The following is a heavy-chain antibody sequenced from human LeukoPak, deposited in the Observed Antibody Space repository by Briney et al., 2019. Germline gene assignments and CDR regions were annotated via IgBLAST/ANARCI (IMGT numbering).Heavy chain of an antibody. Sequence: SETLSLTCTVSGGSISSYYWSWIRQAPGKGLEWIGYIYYSGTTKYNPSLMSRVTISVDTSKNQFSLRLSSVAAADTAVYDCARHGGSYFYYWGQGTLVTVSS. CDR3: ARHGGSYFYY. V-gene: IGHV4-59*08. CDR1: GGSISSYY. CDR2: IYYSGTT. D-gene: IGHD1-26*01. J-gene: IGHJ4*02.